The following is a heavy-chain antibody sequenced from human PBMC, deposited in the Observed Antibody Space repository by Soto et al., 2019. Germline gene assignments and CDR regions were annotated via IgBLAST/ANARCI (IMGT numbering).Heavy chain of an antibody. Sequence: QVQLQQWGAGLLKPSETLSLTCAVYGGFVSSGSYYWSWIRQPPGKGLEWIGEMSHSGGTHFNPSPKRPVTISVDTSKDQFSLKMSSVTAADTALYYFARVERGTATTVVDAFDIWGPGTMVTVSS. J-gene: IGHJ3*02. D-gene: IGHD1-1*01. CDR1: GGFVSSGSYY. CDR3: ARVERGTATTVVDAFDI. CDR2: MSHSGGT. V-gene: IGHV4-34*01.